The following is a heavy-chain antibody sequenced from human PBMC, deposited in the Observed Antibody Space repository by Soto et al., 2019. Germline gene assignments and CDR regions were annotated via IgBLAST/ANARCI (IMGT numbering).Heavy chain of an antibody. J-gene: IGHJ4*02. CDR2: ISDASRAI. Sequence: EMQLVESGGELVQRGGSVRLSCAVSGFTFRSYSMNWVRQAPGRGLGWISNISDASRAIYYTDCVKGRFTIPRADAKNSLYLQMGGLGDEETAVYCSASLQLGREKTFDLWGQGTRVTVSA. D-gene: IGHD1-1*01. V-gene: IGHV3-48*02. CDR3: ASLQLGREKTFDL. CDR1: GFTFRSYS.